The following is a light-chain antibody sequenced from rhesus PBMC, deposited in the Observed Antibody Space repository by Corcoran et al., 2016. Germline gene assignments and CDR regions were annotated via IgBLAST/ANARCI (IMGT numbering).Light chain of an antibody. CDR1: QDISSW. V-gene: IGKV1-22*01. CDR3: QQYNSRPT. J-gene: IGKJ4*01. Sequence: DIQMTQSPSSLSASVGDTVTITCRASQDISSWLAWYQPKAGKAPKLLIYKASSLQSGVPSRFSGSGSGTDFTLTFSGLQSEDSATYYCQQYNSRPTFGGGTKVEIK. CDR2: KAS.